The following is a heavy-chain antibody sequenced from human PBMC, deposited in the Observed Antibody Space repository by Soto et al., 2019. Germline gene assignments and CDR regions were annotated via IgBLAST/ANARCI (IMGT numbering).Heavy chain of an antibody. D-gene: IGHD3-16*01. Sequence: GGSVKVSCKASGYTFTVYYIHGVGQSGGQGLEWMGWTNPSNGGTNYAQKFQGGVTMTRDTSLSIGYMELTTLRSDDTAVFYCAREVGGGRQYYFDSWGLGTLVTVSS. CDR3: AREVGGGRQYYFDS. V-gene: IGHV1-2*02. CDR1: GYTFTVYY. CDR2: TNPSNGGT. J-gene: IGHJ4*02.